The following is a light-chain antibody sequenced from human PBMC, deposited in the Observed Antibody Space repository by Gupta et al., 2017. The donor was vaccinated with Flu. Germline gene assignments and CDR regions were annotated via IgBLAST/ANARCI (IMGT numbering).Light chain of an antibody. Sequence: QAVVTPEPSLTVSPGGTVTLTCASSTGAVTSGNYPNWFQQKPGQAPRTLVYSTDRRHSWAPARFSGSLLGGKAALTLSGVQPEDEAEYYCLLYYSDQGVFGAGTKVTVL. CDR1: TGAVTSGNY. J-gene: IGLJ1*01. CDR2: STD. V-gene: IGLV7-43*01. CDR3: LLYYSDQGV.